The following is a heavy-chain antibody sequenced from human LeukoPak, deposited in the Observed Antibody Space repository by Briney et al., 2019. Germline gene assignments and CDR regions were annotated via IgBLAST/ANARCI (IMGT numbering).Heavy chain of an antibody. J-gene: IGHJ6*03. Sequence: SETLSLTCSVSGVSISSHSWGWVRQPPGEGLESIGYISNTGATHYNPSLRSRVSISVDTSRNEVSLRLTSVTAADTAVYYCARGSDSYGYPYYYYYYMDVWGEGTTVAVSS. D-gene: IGHD5-18*01. CDR3: ARGSDSYGYPYYYYYYMDV. CDR2: ISNTGAT. CDR1: GVSISSHS. V-gene: IGHV4-59*11.